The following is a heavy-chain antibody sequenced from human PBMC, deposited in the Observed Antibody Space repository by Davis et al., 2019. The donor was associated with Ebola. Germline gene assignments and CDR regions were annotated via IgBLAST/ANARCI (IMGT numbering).Heavy chain of an antibody. CDR1: GFTFSNYW. V-gene: IGHV3-7*03. Sequence: PGGSLRLSCVASGFTFSNYWMAWGRQAPGKGLEWVAHIKEDASVKDYVDSVKGRFPISRDNAKKSVYLQMNSLRVEDTAVYYCVRDGWGSLFDYWGQGTLVTVSS. CDR2: IKEDASVK. CDR3: VRDGWGSLFDY. J-gene: IGHJ4*02. D-gene: IGHD7-27*01.